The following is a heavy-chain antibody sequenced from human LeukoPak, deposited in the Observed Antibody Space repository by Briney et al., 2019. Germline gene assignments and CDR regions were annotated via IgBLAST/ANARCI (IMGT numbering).Heavy chain of an antibody. CDR2: IYHSGSF. CDR1: GGSISSSNW. Sequence: SETLSLTCAVSGGSISSSNWWSWVRQPPGKGLEWIGEIYHSGSFNYNPSLQSRVTISLDKSQNQFSLKLSSVTAADTAVYYCARQREAHNWHFDYWGQGTLVTVSS. J-gene: IGHJ4*02. CDR3: ARQREAHNWHFDY. D-gene: IGHD1-1*01. V-gene: IGHV4-4*02.